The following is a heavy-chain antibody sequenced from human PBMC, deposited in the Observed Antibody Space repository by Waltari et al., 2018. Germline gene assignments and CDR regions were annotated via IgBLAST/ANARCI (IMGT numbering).Heavy chain of an antibody. D-gene: IGHD2-15*01. Sequence: EVQLVESGGGLVQPGGSLRRSCAVSGSLYNDYWMDWVRQAPGQGLVWVSRIKSDGTNIKYADSVRGRFTISRDSAKNTFYLQMNSLRAEDTAVYYCTRNPGYWGQGTLVTVAS. CDR1: GSLYNDYW. CDR2: IKSDGTNI. J-gene: IGHJ4*02. CDR3: TRNPGY. V-gene: IGHV3-74*03.